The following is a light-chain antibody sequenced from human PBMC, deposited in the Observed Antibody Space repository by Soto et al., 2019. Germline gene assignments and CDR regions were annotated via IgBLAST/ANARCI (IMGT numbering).Light chain of an antibody. J-gene: IGKJ1*01. CDR3: QQYTNTNNPWM. V-gene: IGKV1-5*01. Sequence: DIQVTQSPPTLSASVGDRVTITCRASQTISTWLAWYQQKPGKDPKLLVYDASTLQSGVASRFSGSGSGTEFTLIVDGLQPDDYATYYCQQYTNTNNPWMFGQGTKVEI. CDR1: QTISTW. CDR2: DAS.